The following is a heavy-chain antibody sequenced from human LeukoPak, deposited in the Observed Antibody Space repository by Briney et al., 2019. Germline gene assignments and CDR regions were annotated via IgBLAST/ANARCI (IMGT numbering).Heavy chain of an antibody. V-gene: IGHV1-2*04. J-gene: IGHJ6*02. Sequence: ASVKVSCKASGYTFTGYYMHWVRQAPGQGLEWMGWINPSSGGTNYAQKFQGWVTIIRDTSISTAYMELSRLRSDDTAVYYCARGSCSGGSCYSDHYYGTDVWGQGTTVTVYS. D-gene: IGHD2-15*01. CDR1: GYTFTGYY. CDR2: INPSSGGT. CDR3: ARGSCSGGSCYSDHYYGTDV.